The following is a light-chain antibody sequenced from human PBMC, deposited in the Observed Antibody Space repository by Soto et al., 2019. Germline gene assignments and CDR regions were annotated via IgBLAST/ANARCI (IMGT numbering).Light chain of an antibody. V-gene: IGKV1-5*01. CDR3: QQYNSYVWT. CDR1: QSISSR. CDR2: DAS. Sequence: DIQMTQSPSTLSASVGDRVTITCRASQSISSRLAWYQQKPGKAPKLLIYDASSLESGVPSRFSGSGSGTEFTLTISSLQPDDFATYYCQQYNSYVWTFGQGTK. J-gene: IGKJ1*01.